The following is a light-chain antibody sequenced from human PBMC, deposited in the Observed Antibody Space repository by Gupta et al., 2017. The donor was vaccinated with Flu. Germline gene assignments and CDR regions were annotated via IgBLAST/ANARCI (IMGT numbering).Light chain of an antibody. CDR2: DDS. CDR1: NIGSKS. CDR3: QVWDSRSDHYV. Sequence: SSVLSPTPSVSVAPGQTARITCGGNNIGSKSVHWYQQKPGQAPVLVVYDDSDRPSGVPERFSGSNSGNTATLTSSGVEAGDEADYYCQVWDSRSDHYVFGTGTKVTVL. J-gene: IGLJ1*01. V-gene: IGLV3-21*02.